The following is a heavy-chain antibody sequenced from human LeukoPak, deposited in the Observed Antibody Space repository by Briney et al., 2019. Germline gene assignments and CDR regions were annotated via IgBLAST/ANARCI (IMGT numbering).Heavy chain of an antibody. CDR1: GFTFTTYG. Sequence: GGSLRLSCAASGFTFTTYGMHWVRQAPGKGLEWVAFIRYDGAIKHYADSVKGRFTISRDNSKNTLYLQMNRLRAEDTAVYYCASGYTYGYVQSFDYWGQGTLVTVSS. J-gene: IGHJ4*02. CDR3: ASGYTYGYVQSFDY. D-gene: IGHD5-18*01. CDR2: IRYDGAIK. V-gene: IGHV3-30*02.